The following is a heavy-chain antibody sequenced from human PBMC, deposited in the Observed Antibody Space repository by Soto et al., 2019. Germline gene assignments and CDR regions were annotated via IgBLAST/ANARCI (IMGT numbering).Heavy chain of an antibody. CDR3: AHNFRVSGSYTGDRFDS. CDR1: GFSLSSNGVG. D-gene: IGHD3-10*01. CDR2: VYWDDDK. V-gene: IGHV2-5*02. J-gene: IGHJ5*01. Sequence: QITLKESGPTLVKPTQTLTLTCSFSGFSLSSNGVGVGWIRQPPGKALEFLALVYWDDDKRYSPSLKSRLTITQEPSKNQVVLTMPNMDPVDTATYYSAHNFRVSGSYTGDRFDSWGQATLVSVSS.